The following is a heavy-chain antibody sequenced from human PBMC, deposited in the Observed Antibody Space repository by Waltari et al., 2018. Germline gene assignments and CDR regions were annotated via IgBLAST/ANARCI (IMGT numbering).Heavy chain of an antibody. V-gene: IGHV3-53*01. CDR3: AKVDNVGLNNY. J-gene: IGHJ4*02. Sequence: EVQLVESGGDLIQPGGSRRLSCAASGFTVGNNFMGWVRQAPGKGLEWVSVIYSGCSTNYIDSVRGRFTISRDSSKNTLYLQMNSLRAEDTAVYYCAKVDNVGLNNYWGQGTLVTVSS. D-gene: IGHD1-1*01. CDR1: GFTVGNNF. CDR2: IYSGCST.